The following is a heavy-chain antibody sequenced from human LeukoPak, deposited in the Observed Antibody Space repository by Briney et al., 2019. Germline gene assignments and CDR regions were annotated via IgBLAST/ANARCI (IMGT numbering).Heavy chain of an antibody. J-gene: IGHJ4*02. CDR1: GFTFSAYA. V-gene: IGHV3-30*02. CDR3: GGDFDY. CDR2: IQYDGSNK. Sequence: PAGGSLRLSCAASGFTFSAYAMHWVRQAPGKGLEWVAFIQYDGSNKYYADSVKGRFTISRDNAKNSLYLQMNSLRAEDTAVYYCGGDFDYWGQGTLVTVSS.